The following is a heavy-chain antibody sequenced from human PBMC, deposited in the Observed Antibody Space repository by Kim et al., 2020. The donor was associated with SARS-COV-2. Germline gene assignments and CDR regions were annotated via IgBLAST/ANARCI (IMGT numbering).Heavy chain of an antibody. J-gene: IGHJ6*02. CDR3: ASSTVTTYYYYGMDV. D-gene: IGHD4-17*01. CDR2: IYPGDSDT. Sequence: GESLKISCKGSGYSFTSYWIGWVRQMPGKGLEWMGIIYPGDSDTRYSPSFQGQVTISADKSISTAYLQWSSLKASDTAMYYCASSTVTTYYYYGMDVWGQGTTVTVSS. CDR1: GYSFTSYW. V-gene: IGHV5-51*01.